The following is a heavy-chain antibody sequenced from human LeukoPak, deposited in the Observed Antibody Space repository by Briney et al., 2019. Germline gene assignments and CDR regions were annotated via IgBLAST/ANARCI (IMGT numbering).Heavy chain of an antibody. V-gene: IGHV1-69*05. CDR2: IIPIFGTA. Sequence: SSVKVSCKGSGGTFSSYAISWVRQAPGQGLEWMGRIIPIFGTANYAQKFQGRVTITTDESTSTAYMELSSLRSEDTAVYYCARAYNAYYYDSSGYYYDYWGQGTLVTVSS. D-gene: IGHD3-22*01. J-gene: IGHJ4*02. CDR3: ARAYNAYYYDSSGYYYDY. CDR1: GGTFSSYA.